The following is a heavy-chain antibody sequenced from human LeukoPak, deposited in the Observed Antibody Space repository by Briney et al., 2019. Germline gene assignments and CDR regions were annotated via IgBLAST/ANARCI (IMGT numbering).Heavy chain of an antibody. V-gene: IGHV3-48*04. CDR3: ARDVGWLPSDAFDI. J-gene: IGHJ3*02. CDR2: ILGGASGDTI. CDR1: GFTFSSYA. D-gene: IGHD5-24*01. Sequence: GRSLRLSCAASGFTFSSYAMTWVRQAPGKGLEWVSSILGGASGDTIYYADSVKGRFTISRDNAKNSLYLQMNSLRAEDTAVYYCARDVGWLPSDAFDIWGQGTMVTVSS.